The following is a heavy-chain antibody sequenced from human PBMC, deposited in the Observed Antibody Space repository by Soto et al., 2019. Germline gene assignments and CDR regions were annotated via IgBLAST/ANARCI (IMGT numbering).Heavy chain of an antibody. J-gene: IGHJ4*02. V-gene: IGHV1-69*12. CDR3: ARRLLPAVFLVPDY. D-gene: IGHD2-2*01. CDR1: GGTLSSYA. Sequence: QVQLVQSGAVVKKPGSSVKVSCKASGGTLSSYAISWVRQAPGQGLEWMGGIIPIFGTTNYAQKFQGRVTIPADESTSTASMELSNLSSEDTAIYYCARRLLPAVFLVPDYWGQGTLVTVSS. CDR2: IIPIFGTT.